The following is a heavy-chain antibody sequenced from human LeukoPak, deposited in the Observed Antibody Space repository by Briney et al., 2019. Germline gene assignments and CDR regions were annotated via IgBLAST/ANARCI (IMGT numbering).Heavy chain of an antibody. CDR2: IYTSGGT. CDR1: GGSISSYY. V-gene: IGHV4-4*07. J-gene: IGHJ4*02. D-gene: IGHD6-19*01. CDR3: ARVKVAGYSSGWYLGYFDY. Sequence: SETLSLTCTVSGGSISSYYWSWIRQPAGKGLEWIGRIYTSGGTNYNPSLKSRVTISVDTSKNQFSLKLSSVTAVDTTVYYCARVKVAGYSSGWYLGYFDYWGQGTLVTVSS.